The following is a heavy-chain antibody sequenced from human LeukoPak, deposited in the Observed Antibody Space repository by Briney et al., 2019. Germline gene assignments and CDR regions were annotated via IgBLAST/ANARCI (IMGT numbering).Heavy chain of an antibody. Sequence: GGSLRLSCAASGFTFSSYWMSLVRQAPGKGLEWVSYISSSGSTIYYADSVKGRFTISRDNAKNSLYLQMNSLRAEDTAVYYCARAIAVAAYYFDYWGQGTLVTVSS. V-gene: IGHV3-48*04. CDR1: GFTFSSYW. CDR3: ARAIAVAAYYFDY. J-gene: IGHJ4*02. D-gene: IGHD6-19*01. CDR2: ISSSGSTI.